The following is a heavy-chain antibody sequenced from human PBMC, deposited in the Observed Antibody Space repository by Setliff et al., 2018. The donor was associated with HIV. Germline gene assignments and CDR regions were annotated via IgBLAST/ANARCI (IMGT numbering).Heavy chain of an antibody. J-gene: IGHJ4*02. CDR3: ARGDGYCSSFSCHGFFDN. CDR2: IFNSGST. CDR1: GGSISSGGHY. Sequence: SETLSLTCTVSGGSISSGGHYWNWIRQYPGKGLEWVGYIFNSGSTYYSPSLKSRVVISVDTSKNQFSLKLASVTAADTAVYYCARGDGYCSSFSCHGFFDNWRQGTLVTVSS. D-gene: IGHD2-2*03. V-gene: IGHV4-31*03.